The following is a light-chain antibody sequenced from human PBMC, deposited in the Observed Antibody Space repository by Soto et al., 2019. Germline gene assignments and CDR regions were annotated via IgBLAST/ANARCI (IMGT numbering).Light chain of an antibody. CDR3: QQSYSSPYT. CDR1: QSIYSS. CDR2: AAS. J-gene: IGKJ2*01. V-gene: IGKV1-39*01. Sequence: DIPMTQSPSSLSASVGDRVTITCRASQSIYSSLNWYHQKPGKAPKLLIYAASNLQSVVPSRFSGSGSGTDFTLNISSLQPEDFATYYCQQSYSSPYTFGQGTKLEI.